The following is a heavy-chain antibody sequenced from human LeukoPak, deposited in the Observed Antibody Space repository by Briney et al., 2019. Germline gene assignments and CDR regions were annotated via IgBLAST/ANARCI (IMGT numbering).Heavy chain of an antibody. Sequence: SETLSLTCTVSGDSITTHYWNWIRQPPGKGLEWIGYIHYTGSTDLNPSLKSRVTMSVDTSKNQFSLKLSSVSAADTAVYFCARWGDAAGTRGLFAFDVWGQGTVVTVSS. D-gene: IGHD6-19*01. CDR2: IHYTGST. CDR3: ARWGDAAGTRGLFAFDV. V-gene: IGHV4-59*11. CDR1: GDSITTHY. J-gene: IGHJ3*01.